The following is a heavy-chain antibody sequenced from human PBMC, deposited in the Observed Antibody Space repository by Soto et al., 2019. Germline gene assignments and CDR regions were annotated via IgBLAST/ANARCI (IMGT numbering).Heavy chain of an antibody. CDR2: IWYDGSNK. V-gene: IGHV3-33*01. CDR3: ARYSHLTTVTTGYGMDV. CDR1: GFTFSSYG. D-gene: IGHD4-17*01. J-gene: IGHJ6*02. Sequence: QVQLVESGGGVVQPGRSLRLSCAASGFTFSSYGMHWVRQAPGKGLEWVAVIWYDGSNKYYADSVKGRFTISRDNSKNTLYLQMNRLRAEDTAVYYCARYSHLTTVTTGYGMDVWGQGTTVTVSS.